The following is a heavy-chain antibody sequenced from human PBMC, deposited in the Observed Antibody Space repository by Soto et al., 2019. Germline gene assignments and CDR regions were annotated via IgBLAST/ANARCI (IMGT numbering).Heavy chain of an antibody. D-gene: IGHD3-10*01. J-gene: IGHJ4*02. CDR3: AHRRYYYGSGDLFDY. Sequence: SGPTLVNPTQTLTLTCTFSGFSLSISGVGVGWIRQPPGKALEWLALIYWDDDKRYSPSLKSRLTITKDTSKNQVVLTMTNMDPVDTATYYCAHRRYYYGSGDLFDYWGQGTLDTVSS. V-gene: IGHV2-5*02. CDR2: IYWDDDK. CDR1: GFSLSISGVG.